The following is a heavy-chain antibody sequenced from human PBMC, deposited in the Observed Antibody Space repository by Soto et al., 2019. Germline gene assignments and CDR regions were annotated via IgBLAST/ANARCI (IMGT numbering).Heavy chain of an antibody. Sequence: QVQLQESGPGLVKPSEPLSLTCTVSGYSISNYYWSWIRQPPGKGLEWIGYIYYSGNTDYNPSLKGRVSISVDTSKNQFSLKLTSVTTADTAVYYCTNLGALDDASDIWGQGTMVTVSS. V-gene: IGHV4-59*01. D-gene: IGHD3-16*01. CDR3: TNLGALDDASDI. J-gene: IGHJ3*02. CDR1: GYSISNYY. CDR2: IYYSGNT.